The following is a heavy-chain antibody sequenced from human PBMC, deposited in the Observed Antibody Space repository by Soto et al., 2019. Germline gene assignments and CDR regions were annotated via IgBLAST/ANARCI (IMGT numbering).Heavy chain of an antibody. Sequence: SETLSLTCTVSGGSISSGGYYWSWIRQHPGKSLEWIGYIYYSGSTYYNPSLKSRVTISVDTSKNQFSLKLSSVTAADTAVYYCARGLASYYDVGAFDIWGQGTMVTVSS. D-gene: IGHD1-26*01. CDR3: ARGLASYYDVGAFDI. V-gene: IGHV4-31*03. CDR1: GGSISSGGYY. J-gene: IGHJ3*02. CDR2: IYYSGST.